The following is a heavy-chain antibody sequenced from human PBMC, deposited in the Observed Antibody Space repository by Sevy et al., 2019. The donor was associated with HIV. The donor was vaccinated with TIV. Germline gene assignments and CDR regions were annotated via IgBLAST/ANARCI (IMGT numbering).Heavy chain of an antibody. J-gene: IGHJ6*02. Sequence: GGSLRLSCAASGFTFSSYWMSWVRQAPGKGLEWVANIKQDGSGKYYVDSVKGRFTISRDNAKNSLYLQMNSLRAEDTAVYYCASPLWFGELLGYYYGMDVWGQGTTVTVSS. CDR1: GFTFSSYW. V-gene: IGHV3-7*01. D-gene: IGHD3-10*01. CDR3: ASPLWFGELLGYYYGMDV. CDR2: IKQDGSGK.